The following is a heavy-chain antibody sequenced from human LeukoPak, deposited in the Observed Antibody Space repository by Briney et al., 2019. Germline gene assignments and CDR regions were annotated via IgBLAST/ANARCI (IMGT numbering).Heavy chain of an antibody. V-gene: IGHV3-48*01. CDR1: GFTFSNYS. Sequence: GGSLRLSCAASGFTFSNYSMNWVRQAPGKGLEWVSYISRSSTTIYYADSVKGRFTISRDNAKNSLYLQMNSLRAEDTAVYYCATSGYSSSWYFGWGQGTLVTVSS. CDR3: ATSGYSSSWYFG. J-gene: IGHJ4*02. CDR2: ISRSSTTI. D-gene: IGHD6-13*01.